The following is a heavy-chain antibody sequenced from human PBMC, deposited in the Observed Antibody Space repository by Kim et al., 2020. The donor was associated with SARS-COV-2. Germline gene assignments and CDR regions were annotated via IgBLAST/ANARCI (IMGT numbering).Heavy chain of an antibody. Sequence: YTPSLRSRVTISADPSKNPFSLKLSSVTAADTAVYYCARGIAARSEYFQHWGQGTLVTVSS. V-gene: IGHV4-39*01. D-gene: IGHD6-6*01. J-gene: IGHJ1*01. CDR3: ARGIAARSEYFQH.